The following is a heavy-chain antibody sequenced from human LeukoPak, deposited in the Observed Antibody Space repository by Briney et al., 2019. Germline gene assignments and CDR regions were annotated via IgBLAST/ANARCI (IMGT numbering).Heavy chain of an antibody. CDR1: GFTFSSYW. Sequence: PGGSLRLSCAASGFTFSSYWMSWVRQAPGKGLEWVANIIKDGSEKYYVDSVKGRFTISRDNAKNSLYLQMNSLRVDDTAVYYCARDQGRFDSWGQGTQVTVSS. V-gene: IGHV3-7*03. CDR2: IIKDGSEK. CDR3: ARDQGRFDS. J-gene: IGHJ5*01.